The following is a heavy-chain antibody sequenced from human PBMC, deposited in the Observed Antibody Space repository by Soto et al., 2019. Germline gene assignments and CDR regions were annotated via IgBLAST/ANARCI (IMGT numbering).Heavy chain of an antibody. Sequence: ASVKVSCNASCDRFASCGLNWLRQAPEQGPEWMGLINTFNGNTNSAQKFQGRLRVTTDTSTSTVFMELRADDTALSFCVRDFITMAGIQWRQGTLVTVSS. D-gene: IGHD6-19*01. CDR3: VRDFITMAGIQ. J-gene: IGHJ4*02. V-gene: IGHV1-18*01. CDR2: INTFNGNT. CDR1: CDRFASCG.